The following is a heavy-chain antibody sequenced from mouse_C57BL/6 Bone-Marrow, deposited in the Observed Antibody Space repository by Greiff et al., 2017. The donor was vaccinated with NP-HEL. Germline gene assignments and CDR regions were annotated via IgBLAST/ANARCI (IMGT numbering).Heavy chain of an antibody. D-gene: IGHD3-2*02. J-gene: IGHJ4*01. CDR2: INPNNGGT. Sequence: VQLKQSGPELVKPGASVKMSCKASGYTFTDYNMHWVKQSHGKSLEWIGYINPNNGGTSYNQKFKGKATLTVNKSSSTAYMELRSLTSEDSAVYYCARWGQLRPLYAMDYWGQGTSVTVSS. V-gene: IGHV1-22*01. CDR3: ARWGQLRPLYAMDY. CDR1: GYTFTDYN.